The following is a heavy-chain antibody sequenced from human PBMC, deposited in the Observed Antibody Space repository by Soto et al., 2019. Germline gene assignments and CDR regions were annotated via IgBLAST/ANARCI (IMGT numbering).Heavy chain of an antibody. J-gene: IGHJ5*02. Sequence: QVQLQESGPGLVKPSETLSLTCTVSGGSISGYFWSWIRQPPGKGLEHIGHIHYSGSTVYTPSLKSRVTILLDTSKNQFSLKLTSVTAADTAVYYCAKWQCSTSNCHTLDPWGQGVLVTVSS. D-gene: IGHD2-2*02. CDR1: GGSISGYF. V-gene: IGHV4-59*01. CDR2: IHYSGST. CDR3: AKWQCSTSNCHTLDP.